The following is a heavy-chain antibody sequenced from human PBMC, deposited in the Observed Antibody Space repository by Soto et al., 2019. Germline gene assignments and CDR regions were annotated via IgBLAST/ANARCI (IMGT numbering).Heavy chain of an antibody. Sequence: EVHLVESGGGLVQPGGPLRLSCVASGFTFSDYNMNWVRQAPGKGLEWVSFISGRSNTIYYADSVKGRFTISRDNAKNSLYLLMNSLSAEDTAVYYCTREGDGSGFFSDFWGQGALVTVSS. CDR2: ISGRSNTI. D-gene: IGHD3-22*01. J-gene: IGHJ4*02. CDR3: TREGDGSGFFSDF. CDR1: GFTFSDYN. V-gene: IGHV3-48*01.